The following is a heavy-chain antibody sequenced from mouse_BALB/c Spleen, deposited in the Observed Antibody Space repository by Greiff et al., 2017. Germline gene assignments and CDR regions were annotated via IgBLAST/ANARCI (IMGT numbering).Heavy chain of an antibody. CDR3: ARSYYGYYFDY. D-gene: IGHD1-2*01. CDR2: ISSGGST. Sequence: EGKLVESGGGLVKPGGSLKLSCAASGFTFSSYAMSWVRQTPEKRLEWVASISSGGSTYYPDSVKGRFTISRDNARNILYMQMSSLRSEDTAMYYCARSYYGYYFDYWGEGTTLTVSS. V-gene: IGHV5-6-5*01. CDR1: GFTFSSYA. J-gene: IGHJ2*01.